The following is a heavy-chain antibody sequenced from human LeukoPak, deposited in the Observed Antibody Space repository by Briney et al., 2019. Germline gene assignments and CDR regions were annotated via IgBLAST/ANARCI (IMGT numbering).Heavy chain of an antibody. J-gene: IGHJ4*02. Sequence: SETLSLTCTVSGYSISSGYYWGWIRQPPGKGLEWIGSIYYSGSTYYNPSLKSRVTISVDTSKNQFSLKLSSVTAADTAVYYCASRGVIVAQNLFDYWGQGTLVTVSS. CDR3: ASRGVIVAQNLFDY. CDR1: GYSISSGYY. V-gene: IGHV4-38-2*02. D-gene: IGHD3-16*02. CDR2: IYYSGST.